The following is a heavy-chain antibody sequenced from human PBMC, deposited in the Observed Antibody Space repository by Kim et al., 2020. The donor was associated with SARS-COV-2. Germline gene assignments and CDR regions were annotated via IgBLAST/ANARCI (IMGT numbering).Heavy chain of an antibody. Sequence: GGSLRLSCAASGFTFSNAWMSWVRQAPGKGLEWVGRIKSKTDGGTTDYAAPVKGRFTISRDDSTNTLYLQMNSLKTEDTAVYYCTTDLPGHFWSGSAYFQHWGQGTLVTVSS. V-gene: IGHV3-15*01. CDR1: GFTFSNAW. D-gene: IGHD3-3*02. CDR2: IKSKTDGGTT. J-gene: IGHJ1*01. CDR3: TTDLPGHFWSGSAYFQH.